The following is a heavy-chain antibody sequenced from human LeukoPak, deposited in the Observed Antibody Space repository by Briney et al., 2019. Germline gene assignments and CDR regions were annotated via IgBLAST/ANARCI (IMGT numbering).Heavy chain of an antibody. Sequence: PGGSPRLSCAASGFTFDDYGMSWVRQAPGKGLEWVAGINWNGGSTGYADSVKGRFIISRDNANNSLYLQMNSLRADDTALYYCARDGTSSGWSTLGYWGQGNLVTVSS. CDR2: INWNGGST. V-gene: IGHV3-20*04. J-gene: IGHJ4*02. CDR1: GFTFDDYG. D-gene: IGHD6-19*01. CDR3: ARDGTSSGWSTLGY.